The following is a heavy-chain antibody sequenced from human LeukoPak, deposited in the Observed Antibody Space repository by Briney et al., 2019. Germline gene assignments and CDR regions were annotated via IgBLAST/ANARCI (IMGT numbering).Heavy chain of an antibody. D-gene: IGHD1-14*01. V-gene: IGHV5-51*01. CDR3: ARHVTSASAARGFDI. Sequence: GESLKIYCKGSGYGFTSYWIAWVRQMPGKGLEWMGIIYPRDSDTRYSPSFQGQVTISADKSISTAYLQWSGLKASDTAVYYCARHVTSASAARGFDIWGQGTMVTVSS. J-gene: IGHJ3*02. CDR2: IYPRDSDT. CDR1: GYGFTSYW.